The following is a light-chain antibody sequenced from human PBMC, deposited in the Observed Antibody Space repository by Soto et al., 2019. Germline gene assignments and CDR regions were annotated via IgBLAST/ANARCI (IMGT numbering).Light chain of an antibody. V-gene: IGLV1-44*01. Sequence: QSVLTQPPSASGTPGQRVTISCSGSSTNIGSNTVNCYQQHPATAPKLLIYNNNKRPSGVPDRCSGSKSGNSASLAISGLQAEEEADYYCSAWYESLNGHVVFGAGTKLTVL. CDR1: STNIGSNT. J-gene: IGLJ2*01. CDR2: NNN. CDR3: SAWYESLNGHVV.